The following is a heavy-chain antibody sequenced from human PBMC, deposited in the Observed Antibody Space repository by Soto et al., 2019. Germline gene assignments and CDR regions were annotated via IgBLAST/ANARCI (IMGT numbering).Heavy chain of an antibody. CDR3: ARQAIAANQGPYYYYGMDV. Sequence: GESLKISCKGSGYSFTSYWIGWVRQMPGKGLEWMGIIYPGDSDTRYSPSFQGQVTTSADKSISTAYLQWSSLKASDTAMYYCARQAIAANQGPYYYYGMDVWGQGTTVTVSS. CDR1: GYSFTSYW. D-gene: IGHD6-13*01. V-gene: IGHV5-51*01. CDR2: IYPGDSDT. J-gene: IGHJ6*02.